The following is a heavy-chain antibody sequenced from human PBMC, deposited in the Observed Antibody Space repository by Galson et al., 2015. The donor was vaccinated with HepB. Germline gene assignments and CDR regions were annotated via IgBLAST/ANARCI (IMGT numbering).Heavy chain of an antibody. J-gene: IGHJ3*02. CDR1: GYTFTSNG. CDR3: ARDVRYAFEM. CDR2: ISANSGNT. V-gene: IGHV1-18*01. D-gene: IGHD3-10*02. Sequence: QSGAEVKKPGESLKISCKASGYTFTSNGISWVRQAPGQGLEWMGWISANSGNTNYAQKFQDRVTMTTETSTSTAYMELRSLTSDDTAVYYCARDVRYAFEMWGQGTTVTVSS.